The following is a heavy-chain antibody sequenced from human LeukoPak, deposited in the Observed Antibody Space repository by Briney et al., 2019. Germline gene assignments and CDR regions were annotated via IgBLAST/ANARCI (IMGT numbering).Heavy chain of an antibody. V-gene: IGHV3-23*01. D-gene: IGHD1-26*01. Sequence: GGSLRLSCAASGFTFSSYAMHWVRQAPGKGLEWVSAISSSGDSTYYADSVKGRFTISRDNSKNTPYVHMNSLRAEDTAIYYCAKDYVGQVPDAFDIWGQGTMVTVSS. CDR2: ISSSGDST. CDR3: AKDYVGQVPDAFDI. CDR1: GFTFSSYA. J-gene: IGHJ3*02.